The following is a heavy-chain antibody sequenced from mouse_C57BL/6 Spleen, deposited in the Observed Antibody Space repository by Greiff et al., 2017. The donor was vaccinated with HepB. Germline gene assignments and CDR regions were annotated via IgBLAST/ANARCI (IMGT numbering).Heavy chain of an antibody. CDR1: GFSLTSYG. V-gene: IGHV2-2*01. J-gene: IGHJ3*01. Sequence: QVQLQQSGPGLVQPSQSLSITCTVSGFSLTSYGVHWVRQSPGKGLEWLGVIWSGGSTDYNAAFISRLSISKDNSKSQVFFKMTSLQADDTAIYYCASPSTMVTTGAWFAYWGQGTLVTVSA. D-gene: IGHD2-2*01. CDR2: IWSGGST. CDR3: ASPSTMVTTGAWFAY.